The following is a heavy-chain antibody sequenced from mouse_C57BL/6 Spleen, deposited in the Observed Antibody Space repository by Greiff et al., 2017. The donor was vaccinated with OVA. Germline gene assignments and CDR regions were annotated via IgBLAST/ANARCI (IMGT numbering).Heavy chain of an antibody. Sequence: VQLQESGAELVKPGASVKISCKASGYAFSSYWMNWVKQRPGKGLEWIGQIYPGDGDTNYNGKFKGKATLTADKSSSTAYMQLSSLTSEDSAVYFCARTELITTVVAPTRYFDVWGTGTTVTVSS. J-gene: IGHJ1*03. CDR1: GYAFSSYW. D-gene: IGHD1-1*01. CDR2: IYPGDGDT. V-gene: IGHV1-80*01. CDR3: ARTELITTVVAPTRYFDV.